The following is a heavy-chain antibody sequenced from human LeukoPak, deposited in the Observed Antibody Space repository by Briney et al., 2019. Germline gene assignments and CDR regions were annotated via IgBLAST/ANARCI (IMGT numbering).Heavy chain of an antibody. D-gene: IGHD3-3*01. CDR1: GGSISSYY. Sequence: SETLSLTCTVSGGSISSYYWSWIRQPPGKGLEWIGYIYYSGSTNYNPSLKSRVTISVDTSKNQFSLKLSSVTAADTAVYYCARGVPYYDFWSGYYFDYWGQGTLVTVSS. CDR3: ARGVPYYDFWSGYYFDY. CDR2: IYYSGST. V-gene: IGHV4-59*01. J-gene: IGHJ4*02.